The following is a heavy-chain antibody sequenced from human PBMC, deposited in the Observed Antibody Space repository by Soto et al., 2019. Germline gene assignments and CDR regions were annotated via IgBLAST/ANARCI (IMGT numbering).Heavy chain of an antibody. CDR2: IYTGGRT. J-gene: IGHJ5*02. CDR1: GFTVSSNY. V-gene: IGHV3-66*01. CDR3: ARDPRFDP. Sequence: EVQLVESGGGLVQPGGSLRLSCAASGFTVSSNYMNWVRQAPGMGLEWVSVIYTGGRTYYADSVKGRFTISRDNSNNTLYLQMNSLRVEDTAVYYCARDPRFDPWGQGTLVTVSS.